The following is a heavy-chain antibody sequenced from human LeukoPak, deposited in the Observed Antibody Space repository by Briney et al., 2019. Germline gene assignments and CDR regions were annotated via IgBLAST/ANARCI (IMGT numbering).Heavy chain of an antibody. D-gene: IGHD3-22*01. Sequence: GASVKVSCKASGYTFTSYDINWVRQATGQGLEWMGWMNPNSGNTGYAQKFQGRVTITRNTSISTAYMELSSLRSEDTAVYYCARVAVIGSPYYYYMDVWGKGTTVTVSS. CDR3: ARVAVIGSPYYYYMDV. CDR1: GYTFTSYD. J-gene: IGHJ6*03. CDR2: MNPNSGNT. V-gene: IGHV1-8*03.